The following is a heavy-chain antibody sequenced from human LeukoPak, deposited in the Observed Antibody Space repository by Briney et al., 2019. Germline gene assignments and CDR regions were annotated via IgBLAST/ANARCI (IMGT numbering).Heavy chain of an antibody. Sequence: GGSLRLSCAASGFTFSSYSMNWVRQAPGKGLEWVSSISSSSSYIYYADSVKGRFTISRDNAKNSLYLQMNSLRAEDTAVYYCARDYYDSSGAEALEAFDIWGQGTMVTVSS. CDR1: GFTFSSYS. CDR3: ARDYYDSSGAEALEAFDI. CDR2: ISSSSSYI. V-gene: IGHV3-21*01. D-gene: IGHD3-22*01. J-gene: IGHJ3*02.